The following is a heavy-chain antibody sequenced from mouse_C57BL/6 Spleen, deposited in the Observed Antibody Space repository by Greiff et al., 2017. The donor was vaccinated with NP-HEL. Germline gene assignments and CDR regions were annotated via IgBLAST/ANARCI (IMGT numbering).Heavy chain of an antibody. CDR2: FHPYNDDT. CDR3: ARKGDDYDGLAY. V-gene: IGHV1-47*01. J-gene: IGHJ3*01. CDR1: GYTFTTYP. D-gene: IGHD2-4*01. Sequence: LVESGAELVKPGASVKMSCKASGYTFTTYPIEWMKQNHGKSLEWIGNFHPYNDDTKYNEKFKGKATLTVEKSSSTVYLELSRLTSDDSAVYYCARKGDDYDGLAYWGQGTLVTVSA.